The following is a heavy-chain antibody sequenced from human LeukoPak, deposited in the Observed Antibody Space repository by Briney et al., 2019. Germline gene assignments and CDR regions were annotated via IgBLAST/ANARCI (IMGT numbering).Heavy chain of an antibody. CDR3: ARDGKEPYSSFNP. V-gene: IGHV1-69*13. J-gene: IGHJ5*02. Sequence: VASVKVSCKASGGTFSSYAISWVRQAPGQGLEWMGGIIPIFGTANYAQKFQGRVTITADESTSTAYMELSSLRSDDTAVYYCARDGKEPYSSFNPWGQGTLVTVSS. D-gene: IGHD6-13*01. CDR1: GGTFSSYA. CDR2: IIPIFGTA.